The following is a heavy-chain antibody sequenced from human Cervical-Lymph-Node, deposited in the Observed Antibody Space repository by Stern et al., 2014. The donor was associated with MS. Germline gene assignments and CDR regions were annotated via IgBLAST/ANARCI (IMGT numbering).Heavy chain of an antibody. CDR2: IIPILGTA. J-gene: IGHJ4*02. Sequence: VQLLESGAEVKKPGSSVTVACRASGGTFNNYAIAWVRQAPGQGPEWMGGIIPILGTATYAKRFEDRVTITADDFSTTAYMELTSLRSEDTAVYYCARDRSLGVTPFFDHWGQGTLVTVSS. CDR3: ARDRSLGVTPFFDH. V-gene: IGHV1-69*01. CDR1: GGTFNNYA.